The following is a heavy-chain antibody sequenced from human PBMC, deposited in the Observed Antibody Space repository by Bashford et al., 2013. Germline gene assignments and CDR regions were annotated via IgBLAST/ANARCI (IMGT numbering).Heavy chain of an antibody. V-gene: IGHV4-31*03. CDR2: IYYSGST. J-gene: IGHJ3*02. CDR3: ARTGRSGVICSSSGCSHQWMDAFVY. CDR1: GGSISSGGYY. D-gene: IGHD2-2*01. Sequence: SETLSLTCTVSGGSISSGGYYWSWIRQHPGKGLEWIGYIYYSGSTYYNPSLKSRVTISVDTSKNQFSLKLSSVTAADTAVYYCARTGRSGVICSSSGCSHQWMDAFVYLGPVGQWSPSPQ.